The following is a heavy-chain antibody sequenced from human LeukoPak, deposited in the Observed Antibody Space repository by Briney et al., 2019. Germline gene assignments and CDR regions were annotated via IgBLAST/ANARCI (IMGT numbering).Heavy chain of an antibody. V-gene: IGHV4-59*01. CDR2: IYYSGST. CDR3: ARVPPGGVIVIDAFDI. Sequence: SETLSLTCTVSGGSISSYDWSWIRQPPGKGLEWIGYIYYSGSTNYNPSLKSRVTISVDTSKNQFSLKLSSVTAADTAVYYCARVPPGGVIVIDAFDIWGQGTMVTVSS. J-gene: IGHJ3*02. D-gene: IGHD3-16*02. CDR1: GGSISSYD.